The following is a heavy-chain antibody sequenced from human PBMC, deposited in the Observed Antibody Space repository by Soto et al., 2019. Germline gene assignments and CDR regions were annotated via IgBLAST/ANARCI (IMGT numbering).Heavy chain of an antibody. Sequence: QVQLVQSGAEVKKPGSSVKVSCKASGGTFSSYAISWVRQAPGQGLEWMGGIIPIFGTANYAQKFQGRVTITADESTSTAYMELRSLRSEDTDVYYCARGCSGGSCSPEDYWGQGTRVTVSS. V-gene: IGHV1-69*01. D-gene: IGHD2-15*01. CDR2: IIPIFGTA. J-gene: IGHJ4*02. CDR1: GGTFSSYA. CDR3: ARGCSGGSCSPEDY.